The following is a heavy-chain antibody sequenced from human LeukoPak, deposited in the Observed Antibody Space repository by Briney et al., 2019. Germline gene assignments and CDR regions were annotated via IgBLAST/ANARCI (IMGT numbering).Heavy chain of an antibody. V-gene: IGHV3-53*01. CDR2: IYSGGST. J-gene: IGHJ4*02. CDR3: ASRYSSGWYDY. Sequence: GGSLRLSCAASELTLSSNYMSWIRQAPGRGLEWVSFIYSGGSTYYADSVRGRFIISRDNSKNTLYLQMNSLRAEDTAVYYCASRYSSGWYDYWGQGTLVTVSS. D-gene: IGHD6-19*01. CDR1: ELTLSSNY.